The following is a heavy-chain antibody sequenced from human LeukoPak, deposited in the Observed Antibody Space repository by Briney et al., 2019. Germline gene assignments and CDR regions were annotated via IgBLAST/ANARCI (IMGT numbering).Heavy chain of an antibody. CDR1: GFIFSSYG. CDR3: AKKRSAAGTASFDY. CDR2: IRYDGSNK. V-gene: IGHV3-30*02. J-gene: IGHJ4*02. D-gene: IGHD6-13*01. Sequence: GGSLRLSCAASGFIFSSYGMHWVRQAPGKGLEWVAFIRYDGSNKYYADSVKGRFTISRDNSKNTLYLQMNSLRAEDTAVYYCAKKRSAAGTASFDYWGQGTLVTVSS.